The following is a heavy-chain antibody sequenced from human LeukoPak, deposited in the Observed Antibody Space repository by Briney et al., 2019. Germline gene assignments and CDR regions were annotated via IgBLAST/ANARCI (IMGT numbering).Heavy chain of an antibody. CDR2: ISSISSYI. CDR3: ARDDSKSPMAYYDSSGYPAY. CDR1: GFTFSSYS. Sequence: GGSLRLSCAASGFTFSSYSMNWVRQAPGKGLEWVSSISSISSYIYYADSVKGRFTISRDNAKNSLYLQMNSLRAEDTAVYYCARDDSKSPMAYYDSSGYPAYWGQGTLVTVSS. J-gene: IGHJ4*02. D-gene: IGHD3-22*01. V-gene: IGHV3-21*01.